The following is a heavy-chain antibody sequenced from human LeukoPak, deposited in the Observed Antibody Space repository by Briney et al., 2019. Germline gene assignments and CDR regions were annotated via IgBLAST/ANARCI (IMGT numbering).Heavy chain of an antibody. V-gene: IGHV1-3*01. CDR1: GYTFINYA. CDR2: INAGNGNT. CDR3: ARGIWTSHTVGYYFDN. D-gene: IGHD6-13*01. Sequence: ASVKVSCKASGYTFINYAVYWVRQAPGQRLEWMGWINAGNGNTKYSQKFQDRVTITRDASASTAYMELSSLRSDDMAVYYCARGIWTSHTVGYYFDNWGQGTLVTVSS. J-gene: IGHJ4*02.